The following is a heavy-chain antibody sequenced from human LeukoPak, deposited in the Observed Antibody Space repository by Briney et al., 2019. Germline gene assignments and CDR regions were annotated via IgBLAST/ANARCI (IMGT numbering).Heavy chain of an antibody. D-gene: IGHD6-19*01. CDR1: GITFRSSS. J-gene: IGHJ3*02. CDR2: ILFDGSTK. V-gene: IGHV3-30*02. CDR3: ARDRLRVAAPDAFDI. Sequence: PGGSLRLSCVASGITFRSSSMHWVRQAPGKGLEWLAFILFDGSTKYYADSVKGRFTVSRDNSKSTLYLQMNSLRAEDTAVYYCARDRLRVAAPDAFDIWGQGTMVTVSS.